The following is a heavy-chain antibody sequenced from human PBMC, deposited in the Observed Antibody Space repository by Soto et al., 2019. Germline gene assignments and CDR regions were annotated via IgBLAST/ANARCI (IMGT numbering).Heavy chain of an antibody. V-gene: IGHV3-23*01. Sequence: GGSLRLSCAASGFTFSSYAMSWVRKAPGKGLEWVSAISGSGGSTYYADSVKGRFTISRDNSKNTLYLQMNSLRAEDTAVYYCAKDGSGSGSYYNGRSATFDPWGQGTLVTVSS. CDR2: ISGSGGST. CDR3: AKDGSGSGSYYNGRSATFDP. J-gene: IGHJ5*02. CDR1: GFTFSSYA. D-gene: IGHD3-10*01.